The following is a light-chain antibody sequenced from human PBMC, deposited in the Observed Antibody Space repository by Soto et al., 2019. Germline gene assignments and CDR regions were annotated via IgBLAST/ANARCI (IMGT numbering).Light chain of an antibody. Sequence: QTVLTQPPSISGAPGPRVTISCTGSISNIGAGSDVHWYHQLPGTAPKLLIYGNTNRPSGVPDRFSGSKSGTSASLAIAGLQTEDEGDYYCQTYDSSLSGLYVYGTGTRSPS. CDR1: ISNIGAGSD. V-gene: IGLV1-40*01. J-gene: IGLJ1*01. CDR2: GNT. CDR3: QTYDSSLSGLYV.